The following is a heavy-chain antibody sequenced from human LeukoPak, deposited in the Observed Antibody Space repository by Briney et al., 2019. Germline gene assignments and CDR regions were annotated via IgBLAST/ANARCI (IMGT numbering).Heavy chain of an antibody. D-gene: IGHD6-19*01. CDR1: GFTFSSYG. CDR3: ARDPSRPGGIAVAGTSDAFDI. V-gene: IGHV3-30*02. CDR2: IRYDGSKK. J-gene: IGHJ3*02. Sequence: GGPLRLSCAASGFTFSSYGMHWVRQAPGKGLEWVAFIRYDGSKKYYADSVKGRFTISRDNAKNSLYLQMNSLRAEDTAVYYCARDPSRPGGIAVAGTSDAFDIWGQGTMVTVSS.